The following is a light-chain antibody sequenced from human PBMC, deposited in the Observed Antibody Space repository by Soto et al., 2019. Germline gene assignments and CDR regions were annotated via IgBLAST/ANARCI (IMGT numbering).Light chain of an antibody. V-gene: IGLV2-18*03. CDR2: EVS. CDR1: SSHVGSYNR. Sequence: QSLVNQPPSVSGSPGQSVAISCTGTSSHVGSYNRVSWYQQPPGAAPKLMIYEVSNRPSGVPDRFSGSKSGNTASLTTSGLQAEDEADYYCNSYTGSSTYVFGTGTKVTVL. J-gene: IGLJ1*01. CDR3: NSYTGSSTYV.